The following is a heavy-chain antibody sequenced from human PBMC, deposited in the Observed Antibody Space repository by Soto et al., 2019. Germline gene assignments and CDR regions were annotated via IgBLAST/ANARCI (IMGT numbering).Heavy chain of an antibody. J-gene: IGHJ2*01. CDR3: AREYSSGEGVWYFDL. CDR2: IIPIFGTA. D-gene: IGHD6-19*01. Sequence: QVQLVQSGAEVKKPGSSVKVSCKASGGTFSSYAISWVRQAPGQGLEWMGGIIPIFGTANYAQKFQGRVTISADESTRTAYMELSSLRSEDTAVYYCAREYSSGEGVWYFDLWGRGTLVTVSS. V-gene: IGHV1-69*12. CDR1: GGTFSSYA.